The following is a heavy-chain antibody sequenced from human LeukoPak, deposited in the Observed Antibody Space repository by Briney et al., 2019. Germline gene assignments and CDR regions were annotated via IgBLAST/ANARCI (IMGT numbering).Heavy chain of an antibody. Sequence: PGGSLRLSCAASGFTVSSNYMSWVRQAPGKGLEWVSVLYSDGRTYYADSVKGRFTISRDTSKNALYLQVNSLRAEDTAIYYCARDPRRSHTDYWGQGTLVTVSS. CDR1: GFTVSSNY. J-gene: IGHJ4*02. V-gene: IGHV3-53*01. CDR3: ARDPRRSHTDY. CDR2: LYSDGRT.